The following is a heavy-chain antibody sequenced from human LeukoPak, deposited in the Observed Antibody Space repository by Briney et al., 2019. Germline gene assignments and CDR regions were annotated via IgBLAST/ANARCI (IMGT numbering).Heavy chain of an antibody. CDR1: GFIFSSYG. V-gene: IGHV3-30*02. CDR3: AKTGRSGSYYFDY. D-gene: IGHD1-26*01. J-gene: IGHJ4*02. Sequence: PGGSLRLSCAASGFIFSSYGMHWVRQAPGKGLEWVAFIRYDGSNKYYADSVKGRFTISRDNSKNTLYLQMNSLRAEDTAVYYCAKTGRSGSYYFDYWGQGTLVTVSS. CDR2: IRYDGSNK.